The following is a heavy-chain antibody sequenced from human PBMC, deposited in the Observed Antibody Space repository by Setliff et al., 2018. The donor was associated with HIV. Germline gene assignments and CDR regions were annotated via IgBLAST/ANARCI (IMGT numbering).Heavy chain of an antibody. CDR3: ARGRHYSSSAPFAIDF. Sequence: SETLSLTCAVYGGSFSGYYWSWIRQPPGKGLEWIGEINHRGSTNYNPALKSRVAISVDTSKNQFSGKLSSVTAADTAVYYCARGRHYSSSAPFAIDFWGQGMLVTVSS. D-gene: IGHD6-6*01. CDR1: GGSFSGYY. CDR2: INHRGST. V-gene: IGHV4-34*01. J-gene: IGHJ4*02.